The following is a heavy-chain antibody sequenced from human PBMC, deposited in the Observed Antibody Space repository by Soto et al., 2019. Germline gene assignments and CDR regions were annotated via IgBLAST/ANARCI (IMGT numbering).Heavy chain of an antibody. J-gene: IGHJ5*02. CDR1: GGSMSSSNYY. V-gene: IGHV4-39*07. Sequence: ETLSLTCTVSGGSMSSSNYYWFWIRQPPGKGLKWIGSINYSGNTYYDSSLKSRVTISVDTSRNQFSLKRSDVTAADTAVYYFAFLITPLRPVYTNFSFDPWFQCTLVTV. CDR3: AFLITPLRPVYTNFSFDP. CDR2: INYSGNT. D-gene: IGHD2-2*02.